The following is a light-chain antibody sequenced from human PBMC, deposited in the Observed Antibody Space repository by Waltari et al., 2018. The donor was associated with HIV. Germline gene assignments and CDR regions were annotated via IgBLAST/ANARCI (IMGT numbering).Light chain of an antibody. CDR2: DVS. J-gene: IGLJ3*02. CDR3: CSYAGSYTWV. V-gene: IGLV2-11*01. CDR1: SSDVGGYNY. Sequence: QSALTQPRSVSGSPGQSVTIPCTGTSSDVGGYNYVSWYQQHPGKAPKLMIYDVSKRPSGVTDRFSGSKSGNTASLTISGLQAEDEADYYCCSYAGSYTWVFGGGTKLTVL.